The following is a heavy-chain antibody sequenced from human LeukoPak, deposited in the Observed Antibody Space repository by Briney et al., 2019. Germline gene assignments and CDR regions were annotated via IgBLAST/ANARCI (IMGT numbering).Heavy chain of an antibody. D-gene: IGHD3-16*01. V-gene: IGHV3-23*01. CDR3: AKLWGRHVWSFDY. CDR2: IFKTGDTA. J-gene: IGHJ4*02. Sequence: GGSLRLSCAASGFTFSDYAMSWVRQAPGKALEWVSTIFKTGDTAHYADIVRGRFTISRDNSKNTLSLQMNSLRAEDTAIYYCAKLWGRHVWSFDYWGQGALVTVSS. CDR1: GFTFSDYA.